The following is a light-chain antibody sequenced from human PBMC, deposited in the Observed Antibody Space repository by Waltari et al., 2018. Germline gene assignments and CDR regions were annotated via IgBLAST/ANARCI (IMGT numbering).Light chain of an antibody. J-gene: IGKJ4*01. V-gene: IGKV3-11*02. CDR2: EAS. CDR1: QSVSRS. Sequence: EIVLTQSPATLSLSPGERVTRSCRASQSVSRSLGWFLQKPGQAPKLPIYEASNRAPGLPGRFSGSGFGRDFTLTISSLEPEDFGVYYCQQRSVWPVTFGGGTKLEI. CDR3: QQRSVWPVT.